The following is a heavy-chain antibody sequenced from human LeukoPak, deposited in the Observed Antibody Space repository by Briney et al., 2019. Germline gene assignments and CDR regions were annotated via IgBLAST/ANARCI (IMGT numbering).Heavy chain of an antibody. D-gene: IGHD2-15*01. CDR2: IYSGGST. Sequence: PGGSLRLSCAASGFTVSSNYMSWVRQAPGKGLEWVSVIYSGGSTYYADSVKGRFTISRDNSKNTLYLQMNSLRAEDTAVYYCPRAEPAPLVAPTLIGSPVFDYRGQGTLVTASS. J-gene: IGHJ4*02. V-gene: IGHV3-66*02. CDR3: PRAEPAPLVAPTLIGSPVFDY. CDR1: GFTVSSNY.